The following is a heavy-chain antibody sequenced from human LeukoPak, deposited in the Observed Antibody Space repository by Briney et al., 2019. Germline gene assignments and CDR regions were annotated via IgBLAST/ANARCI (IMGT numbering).Heavy chain of an antibody. CDR2: IYTSGST. J-gene: IGHJ3*02. CDR3: ARYGPPRLRGVRGAFDI. CDR1: GGSTSSGSYY. V-gene: IGHV4-61*02. Sequence: SQTLSLTCTVSGGSTSSGSYYWSWIRQPAGKGLEWIGRIYTSGSTNYNPSLKSRVTISVDTSKNQFSLKLSSVTAADTAVYYCARYGPPRLRGVRGAFDIWGQGTMVTVSS. D-gene: IGHD4-17*01.